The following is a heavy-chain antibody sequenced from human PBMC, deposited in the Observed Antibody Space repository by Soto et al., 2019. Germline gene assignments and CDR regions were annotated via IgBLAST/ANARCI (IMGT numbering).Heavy chain of an antibody. D-gene: IGHD3-16*01. CDR1: GFTFDSFA. Sequence: EVQLLESGGGLEQPGGSLRLSCAASGFTFDSFAMTGVRQAPGKGLEWVSAISASGGSTFYADSVKGRFTISRDSSKNTLYLQMNSLRAEDTAVYYCARGAVMPDSWGQGTLVTVSS. J-gene: IGHJ4*02. V-gene: IGHV3-23*01. CDR2: ISASGGST. CDR3: ARGAVMPDS.